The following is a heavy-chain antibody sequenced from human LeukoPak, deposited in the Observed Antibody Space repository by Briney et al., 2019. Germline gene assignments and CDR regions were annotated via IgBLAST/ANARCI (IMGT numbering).Heavy chain of an antibody. CDR2: IKEVESER. J-gene: IGHJ4*02. CDR1: GFTFSNAW. V-gene: IGHV3-7*03. D-gene: IGHD2-8*01. Sequence: GGGPRLSCVDSGFTFSNAWMNWVRATPGGGRGRGARIKEVESERQYVDSVKGRFSISRDNTKGSLFLQLNSMRAEDTAVYYCARDLGYCTNGVCHTGFDYWGQGTLVAVSS. CDR3: ARDLGYCTNGVCHTGFDY.